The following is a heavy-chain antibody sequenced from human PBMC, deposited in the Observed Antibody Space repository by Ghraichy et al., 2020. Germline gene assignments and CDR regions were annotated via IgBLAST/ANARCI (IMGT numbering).Heavy chain of an antibody. D-gene: IGHD3-10*01. CDR1: GGSISSYY. Sequence: SETLSLTCTVSGGSISSYYWSWIRQPPGKGLEWIGFIYYSGSSSYNPSLKSRLTISLDKSKNQFSLKLSSVTAADTAVYYCARDRSWGFDPWGQGTLVTVSS. CDR2: IYYSGSS. V-gene: IGHV4-59*01. CDR3: ARDRSWGFDP. J-gene: IGHJ5*02.